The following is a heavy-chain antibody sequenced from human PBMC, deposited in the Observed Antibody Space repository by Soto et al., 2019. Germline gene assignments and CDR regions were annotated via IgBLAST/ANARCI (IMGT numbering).Heavy chain of an antibody. V-gene: IGHV4-59*01. D-gene: IGHD2-8*02. CDR3: ARLPWAGYGGVFDP. CDR2: IYYSGTT. J-gene: IGHJ5*02. Sequence: SETLSLTCTVSGGSISGYDWSWIRQPPGKGLEWIGYIYYSGTTNYNPSLKSRVTISVDTSKNQFSLKLRSVTAADTAVYYCARLPWAGYGGVFDPWGQGTLVTVSS. CDR1: GGSISGYD.